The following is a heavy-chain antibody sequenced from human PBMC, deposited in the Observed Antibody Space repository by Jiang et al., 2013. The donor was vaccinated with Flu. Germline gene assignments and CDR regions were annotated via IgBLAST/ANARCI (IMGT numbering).Heavy chain of an antibody. Sequence: KPSGTLSLTCAVSGGSISSSNWWSWVRQPPGKGLEWIGEIYHSGSTNYNPSLKSRVTISVDKSKNQFSLKLSSVTAADTAVYYCARDTDFWSGYRIFDYWGQGTLVTVSS. V-gene: IGHV4-4*02. CDR1: GGSISSSNW. D-gene: IGHD3-3*01. CDR3: ARDTDFWSGYRIFDY. J-gene: IGHJ4*02. CDR2: IYHSGST.